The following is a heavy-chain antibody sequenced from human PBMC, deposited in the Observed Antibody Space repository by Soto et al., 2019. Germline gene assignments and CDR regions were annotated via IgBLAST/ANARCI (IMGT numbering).Heavy chain of an antibody. CDR3: ARDRGYYDSSGLASGTNFDY. J-gene: IGHJ4*02. V-gene: IGHV4-59*01. Sequence: SETLSLTCTVSGGSISSYYWSWIRQPPGKGLEWIGYIYYSGSTNYNPSLKSRVTISVDTSKNQFSLKLSSVTAADTAVYYCARDRGYYDSSGLASGTNFDYWGQGTLVTVSS. CDR2: IYYSGST. CDR1: GGSISSYY. D-gene: IGHD3-22*01.